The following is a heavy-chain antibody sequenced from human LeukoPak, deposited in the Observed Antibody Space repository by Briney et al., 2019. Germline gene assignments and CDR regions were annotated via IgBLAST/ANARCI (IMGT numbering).Heavy chain of an antibody. Sequence: PSETLSLTCTVSGGSISSGRYYWNWIRQPAGKGLEWIGRIYTSGSTNYNPSLKSRVTISVDTSKNQFSLNLSSVTAADTAVYYCARNRDDYNLVFDYWGQGTLVTVSS. CDR2: IYTSGST. V-gene: IGHV4-61*02. D-gene: IGHD5-24*01. J-gene: IGHJ4*02. CDR1: GGSISSGRYY. CDR3: ARNRDDYNLVFDY.